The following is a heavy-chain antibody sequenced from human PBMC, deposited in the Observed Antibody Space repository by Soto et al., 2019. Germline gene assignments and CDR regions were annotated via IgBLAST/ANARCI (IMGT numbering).Heavy chain of an antibody. V-gene: IGHV4-39*07. CDR3: ARFECSSTSCYLPFQH. CDR2: INHSGST. D-gene: IGHD2-2*01. J-gene: IGHJ1*01. CDR1: GDSITSKNYD. Sequence: XXTLSLPCTVSGDSITSKNYDWVWIRQPPGKGLDWIGEINHSGSTNYNPSLKSRVTISVDTSKNQFSLKLSSVTAEDTAVYYCARFECSSTSCYLPFQHWGQGTLVTVSS.